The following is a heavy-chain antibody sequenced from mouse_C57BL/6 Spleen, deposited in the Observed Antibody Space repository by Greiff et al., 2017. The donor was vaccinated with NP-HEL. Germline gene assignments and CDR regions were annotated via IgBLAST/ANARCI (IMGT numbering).Heavy chain of an antibody. V-gene: IGHV1-55*01. Sequence: QVQLQQPGAELVKPGASVKMSCKASGYTFTSYWITWVKQRPGQGLEWIGDIYPGSGSTNYNEKFKSKATLTVDTSSSTAYMQLSSLTSEDSAVYYCARRSYYGSTDGAMDYWGQGTSVTVSS. D-gene: IGHD1-1*01. CDR3: ARRSYYGSTDGAMDY. J-gene: IGHJ4*01. CDR2: IYPGSGST. CDR1: GYTFTSYW.